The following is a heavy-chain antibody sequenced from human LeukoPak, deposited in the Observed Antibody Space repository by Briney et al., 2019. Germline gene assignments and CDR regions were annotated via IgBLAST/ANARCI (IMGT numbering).Heavy chain of an antibody. CDR2: IRSKAYGGTT. V-gene: IGHV3-49*03. J-gene: IGHJ4*02. CDR1: GFTFGDYA. CDR3: TRDVEYYYDSSGYYPFDY. Sequence: GGSLRLSCTASGFTFGDYAMSWFRQAPGKGLEWVGFIRSKAYGGTTEYAASVKGRFTISRDDYKSIAYLQMNSLKTEDTAVYYCTRDVEYYYDSSGYYPFDYWGQGTLVTVSS. D-gene: IGHD3-22*01.